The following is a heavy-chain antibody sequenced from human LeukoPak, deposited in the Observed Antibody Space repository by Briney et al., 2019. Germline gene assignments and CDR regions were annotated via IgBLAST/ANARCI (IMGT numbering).Heavy chain of an antibody. CDR3: AREQYYDILTGYWPYFDY. CDR1: GFTFSSYW. D-gene: IGHD3-9*01. V-gene: IGHV3-7*03. J-gene: IGHJ4*02. Sequence: GGSLRLSCAASGFTFSSYWMSWVRQAPGKGLEWVANIKQDGSEKYYVDSVKGRFTISRDNAKNSLYLQMNSLRAEDTAVYYCAREQYYDILTGYWPYFDYWGQGNLVTVSS. CDR2: IKQDGSEK.